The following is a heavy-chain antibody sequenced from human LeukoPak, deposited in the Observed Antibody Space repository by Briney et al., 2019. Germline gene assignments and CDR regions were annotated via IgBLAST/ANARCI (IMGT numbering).Heavy chain of an antibody. J-gene: IGHJ4*02. Sequence: SQTLSLTCTVSGGSVGSGGYYWSWIRQHPGKGLEWIGYIYYSGSTYYNPSLKSRVTISIDTSKNQFSLKLSSVTAADTAVYYRARGVGYSYRTDYWGQGTLVTVSS. V-gene: IGHV4-31*03. D-gene: IGHD5-18*01. CDR2: IYYSGST. CDR1: GGSVGSGGYY. CDR3: ARGVGYSYRTDY.